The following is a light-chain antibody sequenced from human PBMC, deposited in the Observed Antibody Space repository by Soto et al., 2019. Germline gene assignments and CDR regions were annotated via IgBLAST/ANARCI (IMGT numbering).Light chain of an antibody. J-gene: IGLJ1*01. V-gene: IGLV2-8*01. CDR1: SSDVGGYNY. CDR2: EVS. CDR3: SSYAGSNNPYV. Sequence: QSVLTQPLSASGSPGQSVTISCTGTSSDVGGYNYVSWYQQHPGKAPKLMIYEVSKRPSGVPDRFSGSKSGNTASLTVSGFQAEDEADYYCSSYAGSNNPYVFGTGTTVTVL.